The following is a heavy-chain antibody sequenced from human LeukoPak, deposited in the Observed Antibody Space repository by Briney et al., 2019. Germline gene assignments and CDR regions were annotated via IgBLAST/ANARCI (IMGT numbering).Heavy chain of an antibody. CDR3: ARDLEAATTYYFDY. Sequence: PGGSLRLSCAASGFTVSSSYMSWVRQAPGKGLEWVSIISSAGTTYYSDSVKGRFTISRDNSKNTVYLQVNSLRDEDTAVYYCARDLEAATTYYFDYWGQGPMVTVSS. V-gene: IGHV3-66*01. CDR1: GFTVSSSY. CDR2: ISSAGTT. J-gene: IGHJ4*02. D-gene: IGHD4-11*01.